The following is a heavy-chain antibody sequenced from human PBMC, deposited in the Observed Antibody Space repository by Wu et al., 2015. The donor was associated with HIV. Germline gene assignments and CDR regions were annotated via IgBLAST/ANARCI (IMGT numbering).Heavy chain of an antibody. J-gene: IGHJ4*02. CDR3: ARDRGYVDIVATVFDY. Sequence: QVQLVQSGAEVKKPGSSVKVACKASGGTFSNYAISWVRQAPGQGLEWMGRIIPIFGTANYAQKFQGRVTITADESTSTAYMELSSLRSEDTAVYYCARDRGYVDIVATVFDYWGQGTLVTVSS. D-gene: IGHD5-12*01. CDR2: IIPIFGTA. V-gene: IGHV1-69*15. CDR1: GGTFSNYA.